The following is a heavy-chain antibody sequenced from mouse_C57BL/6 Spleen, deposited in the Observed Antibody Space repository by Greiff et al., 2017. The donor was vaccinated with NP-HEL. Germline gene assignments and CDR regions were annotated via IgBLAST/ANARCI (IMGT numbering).Heavy chain of an antibody. CDR2: LNPGSGGT. J-gene: IGHJ3*01. Sequence: QVQLQQSGAELVRPGTSVKVSCKASGYAFTNYLIAWVKQRPGQGLEWIGVLNPGSGGTNYNETFKGKATLTADKSSSTAYMQLSSLISEDSAVYFCARTYDYDDGGFAYWGQGTLVTVSA. CDR1: GYAFTNYL. CDR3: ARTYDYDDGGFAY. D-gene: IGHD2-4*01. V-gene: IGHV1-54*01.